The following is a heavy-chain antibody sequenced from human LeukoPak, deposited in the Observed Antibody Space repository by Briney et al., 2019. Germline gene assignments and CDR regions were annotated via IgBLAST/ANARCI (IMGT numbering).Heavy chain of an antibody. J-gene: IGHJ6*03. CDR1: GYTFTGYY. Sequence: GASVKVSCKASGYTFTGYYMHWVRQAPGQGLEWMGGIIQMFGATDYAQKFQGRVTITTDESTSTVYMELTSLRSEDTAVYYCASRPENIAGRPVPYYYYMDVWGRGTTVTVSS. CDR2: IIQMFGAT. CDR3: ASRPENIAGRPVPYYYYMDV. V-gene: IGHV1-69*05. D-gene: IGHD6-6*01.